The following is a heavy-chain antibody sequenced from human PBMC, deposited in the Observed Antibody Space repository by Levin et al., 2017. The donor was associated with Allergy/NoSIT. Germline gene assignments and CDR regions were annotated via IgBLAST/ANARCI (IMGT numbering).Heavy chain of an antibody. J-gene: IGHJ5*02. V-gene: IGHV6-1*01. D-gene: IGHD6-6*01. CDR2: TYYRSKWYN. CDR3: ARASIAARPKDNWFDP. Sequence: SQTLSLTCAISGDSVSSNSAAWNWIRQSPSRGLEWLGRTYYRSKWYNDYAVSVKSRITINPDTSKNQFSLQLNSVTPEDTAVYYCARASIAARPKDNWFDPWGQGTLVTVSS. CDR1: GDSVSSNSAA.